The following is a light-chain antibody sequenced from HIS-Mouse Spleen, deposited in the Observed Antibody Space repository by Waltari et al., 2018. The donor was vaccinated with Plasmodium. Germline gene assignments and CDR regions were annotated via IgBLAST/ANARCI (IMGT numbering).Light chain of an antibody. CDR3: YSTDSSGNHRV. Sequence: SYELTPPPSVSVYPGHTARITCAGDALPKNYACLSQQKSGQAPVLVIYEDSKRPSGIPERFSGSSSGTMATLTISGAQVEDEADYYCYSTDSSGNHRVFGGGTKLTVL. J-gene: IGLJ3*02. CDR1: ALPKNY. CDR2: EDS. V-gene: IGLV3-10*01.